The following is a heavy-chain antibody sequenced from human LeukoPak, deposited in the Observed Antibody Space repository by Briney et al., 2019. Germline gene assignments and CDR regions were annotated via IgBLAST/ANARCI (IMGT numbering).Heavy chain of an antibody. V-gene: IGHV5-51*01. J-gene: IGHJ3*02. D-gene: IGHD6-19*01. Sequence: GESLKISCKGSGYIFATYWIAWVRQMPGKGLEYMGIIYPADSHTRYSPSFQGQVTISADKSITAAYLQWSSLKASDTAMYYCARHSVAGSSGQTLVFDIWGQGTMVTVSS. CDR2: IYPADSHT. CDR1: GYIFATYW. CDR3: ARHSVAGSSGQTLVFDI.